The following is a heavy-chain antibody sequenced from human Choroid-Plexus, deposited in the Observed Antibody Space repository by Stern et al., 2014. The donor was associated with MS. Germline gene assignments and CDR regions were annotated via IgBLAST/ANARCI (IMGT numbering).Heavy chain of an antibody. CDR3: VRVSGSSGSDF. CDR1: GFTLRDHY. Sequence: EVQLEESGGGLVQPGGSLRLSCVASGFTLRDHYMDWVRQAPGKGLEWVGRIRNKANSYPTQYAASVKGRFVISRDDSKNSLYLQMNSLKSEDTAVYYCVRVSGSSGSDFWGQGTLVSVSS. CDR2: IRNKANSYPT. J-gene: IGHJ4*02. D-gene: IGHD6-19*01. V-gene: IGHV3-72*01.